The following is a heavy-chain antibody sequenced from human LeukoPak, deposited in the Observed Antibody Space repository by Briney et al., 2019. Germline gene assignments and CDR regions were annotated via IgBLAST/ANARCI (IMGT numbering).Heavy chain of an antibody. CDR1: GFTFSSYA. CDR2: ISGSGGAT. CDR3: VSLPRTAVTTSGDY. Sequence: GGSLRLSCSASGFTFSSYAMHWVRQAPGKGLEYVSAISGSGGATYYTDSVKGRFTISRDNSKNTLYLQMSSLRPEDTAVYYCVSLPRTAVTTSGDYWGQGTLVTVPT. J-gene: IGHJ4*02. D-gene: IGHD4-17*01. V-gene: IGHV3-64D*06.